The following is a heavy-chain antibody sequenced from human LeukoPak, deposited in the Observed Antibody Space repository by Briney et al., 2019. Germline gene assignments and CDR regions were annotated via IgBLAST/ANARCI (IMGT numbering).Heavy chain of an antibody. CDR2: IYYSGST. D-gene: IGHD3-22*01. CDR1: GGSISSSSYY. V-gene: IGHV4-39*01. J-gene: IGHJ5*02. CDR3: ARHSSGYSS. Sequence: PSETLSLTCTVSGGSISSSSYYWGWIRQPPGKGLEWIGSIYYSGSTYYNPSLKSRVTISVDTSKNQFSLKLSSVTAADTAVYYCARHSSGYSSWGQGTLVTVSS.